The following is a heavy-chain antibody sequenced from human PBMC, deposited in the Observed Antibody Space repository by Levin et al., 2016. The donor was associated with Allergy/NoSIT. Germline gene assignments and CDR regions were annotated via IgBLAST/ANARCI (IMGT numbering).Heavy chain of an antibody. CDR1: GGSISASLYY. Sequence: SETLSLTCGVSGGSISASLYYWGWIRQPPGKALEWIGTTYYTRTSSYSPSFEGRVTISVDTSTNRLSLKLTSVTAADTAVYYCVRRTVDGPAPPDSWGQGTLVTVSS. J-gene: IGHJ5*01. CDR3: VRRTVDGPAPPDS. V-gene: IGHV4-39*02. D-gene: IGHD6-19*01. CDR2: TYYTRTS.